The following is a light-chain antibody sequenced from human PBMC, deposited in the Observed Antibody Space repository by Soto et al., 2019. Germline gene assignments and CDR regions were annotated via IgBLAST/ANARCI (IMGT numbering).Light chain of an antibody. V-gene: IGKV3-15*01. J-gene: IGKJ1*01. Sequence: EIVMTQSPVTLSVSPGERATLSCRASQNISRSLAWYQQKPGQGPSLLIYGTSTRAGVVPARFSGGGSGTEFTLTITSLQSEDFVVDYCHQYNGWPRTFGQGTKVEI. CDR2: GTS. CDR3: HQYNGWPRT. CDR1: QNISRS.